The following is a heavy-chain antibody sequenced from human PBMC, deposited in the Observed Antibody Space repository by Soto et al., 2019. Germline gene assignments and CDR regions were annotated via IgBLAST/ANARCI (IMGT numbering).Heavy chain of an antibody. CDR3: ARASMIGVPGFFDV. V-gene: IGHV4-59*08. Sequence: SATLSITCSVSGASIRSYYWSWIRQPLGKGLELIGYISYSGSTNYNPSLKSRVTISIDTSRNQFSLELSSVTAADTAVYFCARASMIGVPGFFDVWGRGTLVTVSS. CDR1: GASIRSYY. J-gene: IGHJ2*01. D-gene: IGHD3-22*01. CDR2: ISYSGST.